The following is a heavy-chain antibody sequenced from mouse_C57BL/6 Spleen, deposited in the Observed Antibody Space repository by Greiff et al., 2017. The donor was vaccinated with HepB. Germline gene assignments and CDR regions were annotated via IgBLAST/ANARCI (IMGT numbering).Heavy chain of an antibody. CDR3: ARRDSNYVNYFDY. J-gene: IGHJ2*01. CDR2: INPSTGGT. CDR1: GYSFTGYY. Sequence: VQLQQSGPELVKPGASVKISCKASGYSFTGYYMNWVKQSPEKSLEWIGEINPSTGGTTYNQKFKAKATLTVDKSSSTAYMQLKSLTSEDSAVYYCARRDSNYVNYFDYWGQGTTLTVSS. V-gene: IGHV1-42*01. D-gene: IGHD2-5*01.